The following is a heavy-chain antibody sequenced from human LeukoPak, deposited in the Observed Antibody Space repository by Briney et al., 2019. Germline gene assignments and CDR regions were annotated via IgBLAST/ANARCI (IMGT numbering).Heavy chain of an antibody. CDR3: ARGGRTIFGVGTSIRRDYFDY. V-gene: IGHV3-21*01. CDR1: GFTFSSYS. Sequence: GGSLRLSCAASGFTFSSYSMNWVRQAPGKGLEWVSSISSSSSYIYYADSVKGRFTISRDNSKNTLYLQMNSLRAEDTAVYYCARGGRTIFGVGTSIRRDYFDYWGQGTLVTVSS. J-gene: IGHJ4*02. D-gene: IGHD3-3*01. CDR2: ISSSSSYI.